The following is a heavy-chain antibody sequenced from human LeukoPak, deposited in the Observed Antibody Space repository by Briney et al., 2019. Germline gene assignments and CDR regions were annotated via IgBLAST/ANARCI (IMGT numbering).Heavy chain of an antibody. CDR3: ARYDYGDYALDY. J-gene: IGHJ4*02. CDR1: GFTFSSYA. CDR2: ISYDGSNK. D-gene: IGHD4-17*01. V-gene: IGHV3-30*04. Sequence: GGSLRLSCAASGFTFSSYAMHWVRQAPGKGLEAVAVISYDGSNKYYADSVKGRFTISRDNSKNTLYLQMDSLRAEDTAVYYCARYDYGDYALDYWGQGTLVTVSS.